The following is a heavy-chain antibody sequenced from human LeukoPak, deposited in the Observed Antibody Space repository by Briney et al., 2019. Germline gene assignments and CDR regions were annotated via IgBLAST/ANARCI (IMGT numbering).Heavy chain of an antibody. D-gene: IGHD6-13*01. V-gene: IGHV1-69*05. CDR2: IIPIFGTA. CDR1: GGTFSSYA. Sequence: SVKVSCKASGGTFSSYAISWVRQAPGQGLEWMGGIIPIFGTANYAQKFQGRVTITTDESTSTAYMELSSLRSEDTAVYYCARGYSSSWHSNVYFDYWGQGTLVTVSS. J-gene: IGHJ4*02. CDR3: ARGYSSSWHSNVYFDY.